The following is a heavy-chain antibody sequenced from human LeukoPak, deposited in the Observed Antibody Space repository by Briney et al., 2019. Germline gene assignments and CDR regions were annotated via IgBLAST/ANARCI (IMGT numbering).Heavy chain of an antibody. CDR1: GFGISTYS. Sequence: GGSLRLSCSAAGFGISTYSMNWVRQAPGKGLEWVSSISSSGKYVYYGDSVKGRFTLSRDDAKNELYLQMNSLRAEDTALYYCARDRYDSSVGGMDVWGQGITVTVSS. CDR2: ISSSGKYV. V-gene: IGHV3-21*06. J-gene: IGHJ6*02. D-gene: IGHD6-6*01. CDR3: ARDRYDSSVGGMDV.